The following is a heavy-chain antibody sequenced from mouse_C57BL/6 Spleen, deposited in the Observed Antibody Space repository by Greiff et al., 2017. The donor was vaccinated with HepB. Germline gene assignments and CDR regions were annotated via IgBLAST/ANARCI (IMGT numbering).Heavy chain of an antibody. J-gene: IGHJ2*01. V-gene: IGHV5-6*01. CDR3: ASFYYGNYLFDY. CDR1: GFTFSSYG. CDR2: ISSGGSYT. Sequence: DVQLVESGGDLVKPGGSLKLSCAASGFTFSSYGMSWVRQTPDKRLEWVATISSGGSYTYYPDSVKGRFTISRDNAKNTLYLQMSSLKSEDTAMYYCASFYYGNYLFDYWGQGTTLTVSS. D-gene: IGHD2-1*01.